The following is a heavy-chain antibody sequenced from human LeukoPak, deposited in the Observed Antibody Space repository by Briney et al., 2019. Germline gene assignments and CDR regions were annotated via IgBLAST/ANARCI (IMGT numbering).Heavy chain of an antibody. CDR2: ISWNGGST. J-gene: IGHJ4*02. D-gene: IGHD5-18*01. Sequence: GGSLRLSCAASGFSLDDYAMNWVRQPPGKGLEWVSGISWNGGSTGYADSVKGRFTISRDNSKNTLYLQMNSLRAEDTAVYYCAKVSGYSYGPFDYWGQGTLVTVSS. CDR3: AKVSGYSYGPFDY. CDR1: GFSLDDYA. V-gene: IGHV3-20*04.